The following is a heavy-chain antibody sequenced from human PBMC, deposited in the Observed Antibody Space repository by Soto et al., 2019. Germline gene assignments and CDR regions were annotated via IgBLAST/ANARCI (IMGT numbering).Heavy chain of an antibody. Sequence: PGGSLRLSCTASGFTFGDYAMSWFRQAPGKGLEWVGFIRSKAYGGTTEYAASVKGRFTISRDDSKSIAYLQMNSLKTEDTAVYYCTRGWGDFWSGSDYWGQGTLVTVSS. V-gene: IGHV3-49*03. D-gene: IGHD3-3*01. CDR2: IRSKAYGGTT. CDR3: TRGWGDFWSGSDY. J-gene: IGHJ4*02. CDR1: GFTFGDYA.